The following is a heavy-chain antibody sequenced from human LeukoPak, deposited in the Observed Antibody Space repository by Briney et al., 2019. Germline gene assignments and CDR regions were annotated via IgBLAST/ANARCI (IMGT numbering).Heavy chain of an antibody. J-gene: IGHJ6*02. Sequence: GGSLRLSCAASGVSFRSYGIHWVRQAPGEGLEWVAVISYDEKNKYYADSVKGRFTVSRDDSKNTLYLQMNTLRPEDTAVYYCARDRDGYDFYYYGMDVWGQGTTVSVSS. CDR3: ARDRDGYDFYYYGMDV. CDR1: GVSFRSYG. D-gene: IGHD5-24*01. V-gene: IGHV3-30*03. CDR2: ISYDEKNK.